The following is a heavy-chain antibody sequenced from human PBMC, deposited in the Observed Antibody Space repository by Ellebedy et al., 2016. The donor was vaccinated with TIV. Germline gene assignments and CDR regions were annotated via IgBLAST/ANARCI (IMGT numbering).Heavy chain of an antibody. CDR1: GFTLSSYW. V-gene: IGHV3-7*01. CDR2: IKQDGSEK. D-gene: IGHD4-11*01. J-gene: IGHJ3*02. CDR3: AKDSSDSNYVEVLEI. Sequence: GESLKISXAASGFTLSSYWMSWLRQAPGKGLEWVANIKQDGSEKYYVGSVKGRFTISRDNAKNSLYLQMNSLRAEDTAVYYCAKDSSDSNYVEVLEIWGQGTMVAVSS.